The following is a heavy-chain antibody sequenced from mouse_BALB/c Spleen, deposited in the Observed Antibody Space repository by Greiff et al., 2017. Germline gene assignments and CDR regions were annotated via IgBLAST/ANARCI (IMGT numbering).Heavy chain of an antibody. Sequence: QVQLKESGAELVRPGSSVKISCKASGYAFSSYWMNWVKQRPGQGLEWIGQIFPGDGDTNYNGKFKGKATLTADKSSSTAYMQLSSLTSEDSAVYFCANSGWTAWFAYWGQGTLVTVSA. CDR1: GYAFSSYW. CDR2: IFPGDGDT. CDR3: ANSGWTAWFAY. V-gene: IGHV1-80*01. J-gene: IGHJ3*01. D-gene: IGHD3-2*02.